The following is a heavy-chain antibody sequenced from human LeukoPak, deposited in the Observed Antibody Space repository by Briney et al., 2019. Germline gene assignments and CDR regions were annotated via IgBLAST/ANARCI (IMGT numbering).Heavy chain of an antibody. Sequence: SETLSLTCTVSGGSISSYYWSWIRQPPGKGLEWIGYIYYSGSTNYNPSLRSRVTISVDTSKNQFSLKLRSVTAADTAVYYCPARGQGSSLSYFVYWGQGTLVTVSS. CDR3: PARGQGSSLSYFVY. V-gene: IGHV4-59*01. CDR2: IYYSGST. J-gene: IGHJ4*02. CDR1: GGSISSYY. D-gene: IGHD3-10*01.